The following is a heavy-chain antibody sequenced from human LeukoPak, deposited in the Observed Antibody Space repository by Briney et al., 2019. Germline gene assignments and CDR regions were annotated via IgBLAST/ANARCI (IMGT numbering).Heavy chain of an antibody. CDR1: GFTFSSYG. J-gene: IGHJ4*02. CDR3: ARDYSSSWLRFFDY. V-gene: IGHV3-33*01. CDR2: MWFDGSNI. D-gene: IGHD6-6*01. Sequence: GRSLRLSCAASGFTFSSYGMHWVRQAPGKGLEWVAVMWFDGSNIYYADSVKGRFTISRDNSKITLYLQMNSLRAEDTAVYYCARDYSSSWLRFFDYWGQGTLVTVSS.